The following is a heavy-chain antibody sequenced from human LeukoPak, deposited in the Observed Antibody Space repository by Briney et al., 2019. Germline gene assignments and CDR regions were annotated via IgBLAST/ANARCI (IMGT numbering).Heavy chain of an antibody. CDR1: GGSISSGGYY. J-gene: IGHJ4*02. D-gene: IGHD1-26*01. CDR3: ATSATDYFDC. V-gene: IGHV4-31*03. CDR2: IYYSGST. Sequence: ASETLSLTCTVSGGSISSGGYYWSWIRQHPGKGLEWIGYIYYSGSTYYNPSLKSRVTISVDTSKNQFSLKLSSVTAADTAVYYCATSATDYFDCWGQGTLVTVSS.